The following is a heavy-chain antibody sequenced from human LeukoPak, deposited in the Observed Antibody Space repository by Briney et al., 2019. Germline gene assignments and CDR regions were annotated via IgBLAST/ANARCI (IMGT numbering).Heavy chain of an antibody. CDR2: ISSSSSYT. CDR1: GFTFSDYY. D-gene: IGHD6-13*01. Sequence: GGSLRLSCAASGFTFSDYYMSWIRQAPGKGLEWVSYISSSSSYTNYADSVKGRFTISRDNAKNSLYLQMNSLRAEDTAVYYCARLHSSSWTFDYWGQGTLVSVCS. J-gene: IGHJ4*02. V-gene: IGHV3-11*06. CDR3: ARLHSSSWTFDY.